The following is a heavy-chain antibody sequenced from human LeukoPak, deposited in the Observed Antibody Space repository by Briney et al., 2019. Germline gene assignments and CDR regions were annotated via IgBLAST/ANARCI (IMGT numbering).Heavy chain of an antibody. J-gene: IGHJ6*02. CDR1: GFTFDDYA. D-gene: IGHD3-10*01. Sequence: PGRSQRLSCAASGFTFDDYAMHWVRQAPGKGLEWVSGISWNSGSIGYADSVKGRFTISRDNAKNSLYLQVNSLRAEDTALYYCANLMVRGNYGMDVWGQGTTVTVSS. CDR2: ISWNSGSI. V-gene: IGHV3-9*01. CDR3: ANLMVRGNYGMDV.